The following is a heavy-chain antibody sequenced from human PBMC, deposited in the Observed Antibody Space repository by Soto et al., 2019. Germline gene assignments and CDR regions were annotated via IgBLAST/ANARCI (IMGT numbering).Heavy chain of an antibody. CDR1: GGSFNAYY. Sequence: QVQLQQWGAGLLKPSETLSLSCAVYGGSFNAYYWSWLRQPPGKGLEWIGEINHGGITNYNPSLKSRLTISLDTPKKQFSLKLNSVTAADTAGYYCARGYGSGSYWAYWGQGTLVTVSS. J-gene: IGHJ4*02. CDR3: ARGYGSGSYWAY. CDR2: INHGGIT. D-gene: IGHD3-10*01. V-gene: IGHV4-34*02.